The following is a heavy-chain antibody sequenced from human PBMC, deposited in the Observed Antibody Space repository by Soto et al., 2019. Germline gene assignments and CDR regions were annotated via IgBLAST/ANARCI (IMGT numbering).Heavy chain of an antibody. D-gene: IGHD3-3*01. CDR3: ARWSYLDY. CDR2: ISGSDGKT. J-gene: IGHJ4*02. CDR1: GFSFGSYA. Sequence: LRLSCAASGFSFGSYALSWVRQAPGKGLEWVSTISGSDGKTFYADSVKGRFSISRDTSQSTLYLQMNSLRADDTAMYYCARWSYLDYWGQGTRVTVS. V-gene: IGHV3-23*01.